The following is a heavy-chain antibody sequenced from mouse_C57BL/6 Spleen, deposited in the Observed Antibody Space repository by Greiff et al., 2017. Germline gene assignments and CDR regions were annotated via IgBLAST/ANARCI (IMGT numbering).Heavy chain of an antibody. J-gene: IGHJ4*01. CDR2: IHPTSGST. CDR1: GYTFTSYW. D-gene: IGHD2-4*01. CDR3: AYDYGDYAMDY. V-gene: IGHV1-64*01. Sequence: VQLQQPGAELVKPGASVKLSCKASGYTFTSYWMHWVKQRPGQGLEWIGLIHPTSGSTNYNEKFKSKATLTVDKSSSTAYMQLSSLTSEDSAVYYCAYDYGDYAMDYWGQGTSVTVSS.